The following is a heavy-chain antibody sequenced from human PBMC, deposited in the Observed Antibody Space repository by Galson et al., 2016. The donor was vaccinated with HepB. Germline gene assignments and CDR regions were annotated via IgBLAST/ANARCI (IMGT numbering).Heavy chain of an antibody. Sequence: SLRLSCAASGFTFSSYNMHWVRQAPGKGLEWVSSITSSSIYIYYADSLKGRFTISRDNAKNSLYLQMNSLRAEDTAVDYCARSRHQGGDDAFDIWGQGTMVTVSS. CDR3: ARSRHQGGDDAFDI. CDR2: ITSSSIYI. CDR1: GFTFSSYN. D-gene: IGHD3-16*01. V-gene: IGHV3-21*01. J-gene: IGHJ3*02.